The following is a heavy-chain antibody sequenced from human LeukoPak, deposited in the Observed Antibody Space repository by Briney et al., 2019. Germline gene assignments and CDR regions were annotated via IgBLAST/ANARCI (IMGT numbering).Heavy chain of an antibody. J-gene: IGHJ4*02. CDR3: ARDKVSAAAYSSGWYHFDY. Sequence: ASVKVSCKASGYTFTGYYMHWVRQAPGQGLEWMGWISAYNGNTNYAQKLQGRVTMTTDTSTSTAYMELRSLRSDDTAVYYCARDKVSAAAYSSGWYHFDYWGQGTLVTVSS. V-gene: IGHV1-18*04. CDR1: GYTFTGYY. CDR2: ISAYNGNT. D-gene: IGHD6-19*01.